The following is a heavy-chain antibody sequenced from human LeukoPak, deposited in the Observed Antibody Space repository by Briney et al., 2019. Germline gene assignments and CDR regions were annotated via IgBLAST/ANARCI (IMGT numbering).Heavy chain of an antibody. Sequence: GESLKISCQCSGYSSPRDWIGWVRQPPGKGLEWMGIIHPGDSNIVYSPFLQAQVTISADRSISTTYLQWDSLKASDTAMYYCARLTYYDPTHYFDYWGQGTLVSVSS. CDR3: ARLTYYDPTHYFDY. CDR2: IHPGDSNI. D-gene: IGHD3-22*01. J-gene: IGHJ4*02. V-gene: IGHV5-51*01. CDR1: GYSSPRDW.